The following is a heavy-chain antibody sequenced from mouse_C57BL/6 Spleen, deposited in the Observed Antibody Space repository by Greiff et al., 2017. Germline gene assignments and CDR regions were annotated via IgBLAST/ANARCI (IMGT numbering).Heavy chain of an antibody. CDR2: ISSGSSTI. J-gene: IGHJ1*03. D-gene: IGHD1-1*01. CDR3: ARSYYGSWYFDV. CDR1: GFTFSDYG. Sequence: EVQLVESGGGLVKPGGSLKLSCAASGFTFSDYGMHWVRQAPEKGLEWVAYISSGSSTIYYADTVKGRVTFSRDNAKNTLFLQMTSLRSEDTAMYYCARSYYGSWYFDVWGTGTTATVSS. V-gene: IGHV5-17*01.